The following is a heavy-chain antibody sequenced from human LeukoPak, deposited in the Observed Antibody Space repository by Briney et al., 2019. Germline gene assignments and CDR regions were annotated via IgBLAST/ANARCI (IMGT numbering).Heavy chain of an antibody. CDR3: ARDSTSYHYYMDV. CDR2: IFYSGST. Sequence: SETLSLTCTVSSGSISTSNYYWGWVRQPPGKALEWIGNIFYSGSTYYSPSLKSRVTISVDTSKNQFSLKLSSVTAADTAVYYCARDSTSYHYYMDVWGKGTTVTVSS. V-gene: IGHV4-39*07. J-gene: IGHJ6*03. D-gene: IGHD2-2*01. CDR1: SGSISTSNYY.